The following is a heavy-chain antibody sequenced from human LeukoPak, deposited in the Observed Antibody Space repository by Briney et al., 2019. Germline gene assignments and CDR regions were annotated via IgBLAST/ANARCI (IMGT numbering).Heavy chain of an antibody. Sequence: ASVKVSCKASGYTFTSYDINWVRQATGQGLEWMGWMNPNSGSTGYAQKFQGRVTMTRNTSISTAYMELSSLRSEDTAVYYCARGVQGPLGDWFDPWGQGTLVTVSS. CDR2: MNPNSGST. D-gene: IGHD3-16*01. V-gene: IGHV1-8*01. J-gene: IGHJ5*02. CDR3: ARGVQGPLGDWFDP. CDR1: GYTFTSYD.